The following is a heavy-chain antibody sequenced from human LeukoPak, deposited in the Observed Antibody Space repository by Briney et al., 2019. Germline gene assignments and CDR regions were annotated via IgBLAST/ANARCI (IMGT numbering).Heavy chain of an antibody. V-gene: IGHV3-72*01. J-gene: IGHJ4*02. CDR3: ARDVFYRGRYPLDY. CDR1: GFTCSDHY. D-gene: IGHD6-19*01. CDR2: SRNKAQSHTT. Sequence: PGGSLRLSCAASGFTCSDHYMDWLRQAPGKGLEWIGRSRNKAQSHTTEYAASVKGRFTISRDDSKNSLYLQMNSLQTEDTAVYYCARDVFYRGRYPLDYWGQGPLVTVSS.